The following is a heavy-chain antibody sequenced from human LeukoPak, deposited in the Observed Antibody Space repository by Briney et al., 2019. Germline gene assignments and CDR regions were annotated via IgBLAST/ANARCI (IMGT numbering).Heavy chain of an antibody. Sequence: SETLSLTCTVSGGSISSYYWRWIRQPPGKGLEWIGYIYYSGSTNYNPSLKSRVTISVDTSKNQFSLKLSSVTAADTAVYYCARGRILTGYWGQGTLVTVSS. J-gene: IGHJ4*02. V-gene: IGHV4-59*01. D-gene: IGHD3-9*01. CDR2: IYYSGST. CDR1: GGSISSYY. CDR3: ARGRILTGY.